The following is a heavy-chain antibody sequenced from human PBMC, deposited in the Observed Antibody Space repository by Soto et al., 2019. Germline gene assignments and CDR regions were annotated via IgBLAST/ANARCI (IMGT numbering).Heavy chain of an antibody. J-gene: IGHJ1*01. CDR2: SKRRSDGGTK. V-gene: IGHV3-15*01. CDR1: GFTFRHAW. Sequence: KPGVSVILSCAASGFTFRHAWMSWARQAPGKGLEWVGRSKRRSDGGTKDYGAPVRGRFTISRDDSENMLYLQMNSLKTEDIDVFYITVVKRWDHYTTSRCWG. CDR3: TVVKRWDHYTTSRC. D-gene: IGHD2-15*01.